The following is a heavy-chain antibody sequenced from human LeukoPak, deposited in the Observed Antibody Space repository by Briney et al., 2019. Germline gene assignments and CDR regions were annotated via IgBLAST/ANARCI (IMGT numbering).Heavy chain of an antibody. CDR2: INPNSGGT. J-gene: IGHJ5*02. V-gene: IGHV1-2*02. D-gene: IGHD6-13*01. CDR3: ARGTYSSSWLKPFDP. CDR1: GYTFTGYY. Sequence: GASVKVSCKASGYTFTGYYMHWMRQAPGQGLEWMGWINPNSGGTNYAQKFQGRVTMTRDTSISTAYMELSRLRSDDTAVYYCARGTYSSSWLKPFDPWGQGTLVTVSS.